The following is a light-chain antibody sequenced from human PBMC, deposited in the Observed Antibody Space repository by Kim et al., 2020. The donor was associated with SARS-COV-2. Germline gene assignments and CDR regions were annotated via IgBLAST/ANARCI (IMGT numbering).Light chain of an antibody. Sequence: AIQLTQSPSSLSASVGDSVTITCRASQDIRNHVAWYQQKPGKAPNLLIFFASSLQSGIPSRFSGSRSGTDFTLTINSLQPEDFATYFCQQVNSDPLTFGGGTKVDIK. V-gene: IGKV1-13*02. CDR3: QQVNSDPLT. CDR1: QDIRNH. CDR2: FAS. J-gene: IGKJ4*01.